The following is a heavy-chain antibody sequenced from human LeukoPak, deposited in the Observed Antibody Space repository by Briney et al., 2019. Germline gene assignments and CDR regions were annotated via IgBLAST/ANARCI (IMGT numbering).Heavy chain of an antibody. Sequence: GGSLRLSCAASGFPFSTHSLNWVRQAPGKGLEWVSSISAGGDFVYYGDSVKGRFTMSRDNAKNMLYLQMNGLRAEDSAVYYCAKDTQGVRGNFLFEYWGQGTLVTVSS. V-gene: IGHV3-21*04. CDR2: ISAGGDFV. CDR1: GFPFSTHS. J-gene: IGHJ4*02. D-gene: IGHD2-8*01. CDR3: AKDTQGVRGNFLFEY.